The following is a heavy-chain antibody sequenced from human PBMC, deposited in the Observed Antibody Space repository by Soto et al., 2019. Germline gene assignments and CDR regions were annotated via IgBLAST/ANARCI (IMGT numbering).Heavy chain of an antibody. CDR3: ARGHPDYDILTGYKGPYVDY. Sequence: SETQSLTSTVSGGSISSYYWSWIRQPPGKGLEWIGYIYYSGSTNYNPSLKSRVTISVDTSKNQFSLKLSSVTAADTAVYYCARGHPDYDILTGYKGPYVDYWGQGTLVTVSS. CDR2: IYYSGST. CDR1: GGSISSYY. J-gene: IGHJ4*02. V-gene: IGHV4-59*01. D-gene: IGHD3-9*01.